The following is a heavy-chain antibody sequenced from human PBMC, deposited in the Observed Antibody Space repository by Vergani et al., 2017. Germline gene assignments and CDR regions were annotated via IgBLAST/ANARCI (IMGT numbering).Heavy chain of an antibody. CDR3: AKQYFVSVNYRCDY. Sequence: EVQLLESGGGLVQPGGSLRLTCAASEFTFSNYAMNWVRQGPGKGLEWVSGISGSGVSAYYTDSVKGRFTISRDNSKNMLFLQMNNLRTEDTAIYYCAKQYFVSVNYRCDYWGQVTPVSVSS. J-gene: IGHJ4*02. CDR2: ISGSGVSA. D-gene: IGHD3-9*01. V-gene: IGHV3-23*01. CDR1: EFTFSNYA.